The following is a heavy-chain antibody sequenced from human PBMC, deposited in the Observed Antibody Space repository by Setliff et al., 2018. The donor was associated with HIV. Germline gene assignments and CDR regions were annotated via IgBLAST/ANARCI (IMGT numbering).Heavy chain of an antibody. CDR3: ARVGYHGSGRYSFDY. CDR1: GDSMSSDNYF. Sequence: PSETLSLTCTVSGDSMSSDNYFWVWVRQPPGKGLEWMGNIFHSGNTYYSPSLKSRVTISADTSKNQFSLNLSSVTAAETAVYYCARVGYHGSGRYSFDYWGQGTLVTVSS. V-gene: IGHV4-39*07. CDR2: IFHSGNT. D-gene: IGHD3-10*01. J-gene: IGHJ4*02.